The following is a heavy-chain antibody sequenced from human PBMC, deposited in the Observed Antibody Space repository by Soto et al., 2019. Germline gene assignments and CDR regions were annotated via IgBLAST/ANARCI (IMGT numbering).Heavy chain of an antibody. CDR2: TFYRSKWYY. CDR1: GDSVSSTSAA. V-gene: IGHV6-1*01. D-gene: IGHD1-26*01. Sequence: QTLSLTCAISGDSVSSTSAAWNWIRQSPSRGLEWLGRTFYRSKWYYDYAVSVKSRITINPDTSKNQFSLQMNSVTPEDTAVYYCSRRLKLGADYYGMDVWGQGTTVTVSS. CDR3: SRRLKLGADYYGMDV. J-gene: IGHJ6*02.